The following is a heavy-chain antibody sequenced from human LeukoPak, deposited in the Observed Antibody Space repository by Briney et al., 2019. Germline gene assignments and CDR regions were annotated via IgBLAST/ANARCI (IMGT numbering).Heavy chain of an antibody. CDR2: ISSSSTYK. CDR3: VRDGLLWYGGAT. V-gene: IGHV3-21*04. Sequence: SGGSLRLSCAASGFTFTKYIMNWVRQAPGKGLEWVSSISSSSTYKYYADSVKGRFTISRDNAKNSLYLQLNSLRVEDTAVYYCVRDGLLWYGGATWGQGTMVTVSS. J-gene: IGHJ3*01. CDR1: GFTFTKYI. D-gene: IGHD2-21*01.